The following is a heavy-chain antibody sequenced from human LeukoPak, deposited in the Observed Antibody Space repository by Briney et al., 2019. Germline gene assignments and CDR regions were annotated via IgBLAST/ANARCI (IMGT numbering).Heavy chain of an antibody. CDR2: INHGGST. CDR3: ARVGSGSNFRIFNWFDP. V-gene: IGHV4-34*01. J-gene: IGHJ5*02. CDR1: GGSFSGYY. D-gene: IGHD3-3*01. Sequence: SETLSLTCAVYGGSFSGYYWTWVRQPPGKGLEWIGEINHGGSTNYNPSLKCRVTISVDTSKKKFSLKLSSVTAADTAVYYCARVGSGSNFRIFNWFDPWGQGTLVTVSS.